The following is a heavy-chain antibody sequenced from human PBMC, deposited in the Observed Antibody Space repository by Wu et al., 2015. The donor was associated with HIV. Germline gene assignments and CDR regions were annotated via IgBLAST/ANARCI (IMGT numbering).Heavy chain of an antibody. J-gene: IGHJ3*02. D-gene: IGHD3-22*01. CDR2: ITPIFGTP. CDR3: ARGSYDYDSGGYSMSGFDI. CDR1: GGSLTNYV. V-gene: IGHV1-69*05. Sequence: QVQLEQSGAELKKPGSSVKVSCKVSGGSLTNYVITWVRQAPGQGLEWMGGITPIFGTPEFAQKFQGRVTITTDESTKTAFMALNSLTSEDTAIYYCARGSYDYDSGGYSMSGFDIWGQGDKWSPSLQ.